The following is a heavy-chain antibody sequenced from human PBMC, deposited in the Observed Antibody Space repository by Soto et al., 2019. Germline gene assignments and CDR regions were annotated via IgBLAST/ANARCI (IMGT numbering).Heavy chain of an antibody. Sequence: QLQLQESGPGLVKPSETLSLTCTVSGGSISSSSYYWGWIRQPPGKGLEWIGSIYYSGSTYYNPSLKSRVTISVDPSKNQFSLKLRSVTAADTAVYYCASMRLSIGVAAPGNWFDPWGQGTLVTVSS. CDR3: ASMRLSIGVAAPGNWFDP. J-gene: IGHJ5*02. V-gene: IGHV4-39*01. CDR1: GGSISSSSYY. D-gene: IGHD6-19*01. CDR2: IYYSGST.